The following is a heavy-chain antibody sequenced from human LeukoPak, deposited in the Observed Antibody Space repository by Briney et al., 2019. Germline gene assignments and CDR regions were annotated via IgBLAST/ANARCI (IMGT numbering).Heavy chain of an antibody. J-gene: IGHJ4*02. CDR3: ARQTGSGLFILP. CDR1: GFTFSSYS. V-gene: IGHV3-48*01. Sequence: GGSLRLSCAASGFTFSSYSMNWVRQAPGKGLEWVSYISSSSSTIYYADSVKGRFTISRDNAKNSLYLQMSSLRAEDTAVYYCARQTGSGLFILPGGQGTLVTVSS. CDR2: ISSSSSTI. D-gene: IGHD3/OR15-3a*01.